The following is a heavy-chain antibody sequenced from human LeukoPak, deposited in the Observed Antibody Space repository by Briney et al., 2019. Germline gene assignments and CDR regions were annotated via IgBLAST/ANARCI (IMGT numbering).Heavy chain of an antibody. CDR3: ARDRTTMVRNYYYYMDV. CDR1: GFTFSSYS. J-gene: IGHJ6*03. Sequence: PGGSLRLSCAASGFTFSSYSMNWVRQAPGKGLEWVSSISSSSSYIYYADPVKGRFTISRDNAKNSLYLQMNSLRAEDTAVYYCARDRTTMVRNYYYYMDVWGKGTTVTVSS. CDR2: ISSSSSYI. D-gene: IGHD3-10*01. V-gene: IGHV3-21*01.